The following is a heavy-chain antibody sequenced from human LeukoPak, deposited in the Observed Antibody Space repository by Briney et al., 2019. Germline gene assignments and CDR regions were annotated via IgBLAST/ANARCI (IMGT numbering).Heavy chain of an antibody. Sequence: SVKVSCKASGGTFSSYAISWVRQAPGQGLEWMGGVIPIFGTANYAQKFQGRVTITADESTSTAYMELSSLRSEDTAVYYCARGKKSGPYYFDYWGQGTLVTVSS. D-gene: IGHD6-25*01. J-gene: IGHJ4*02. CDR1: GGTFSSYA. CDR3: ARGKKSGPYYFDY. V-gene: IGHV1-69*13. CDR2: VIPIFGTA.